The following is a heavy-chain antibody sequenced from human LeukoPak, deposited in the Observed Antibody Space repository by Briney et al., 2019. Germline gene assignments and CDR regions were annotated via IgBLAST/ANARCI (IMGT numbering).Heavy chain of an antibody. J-gene: IGHJ3*01. CDR1: GGSFSDYY. V-gene: IGHV4-34*01. CDR2: INHSGNT. D-gene: IGHD5-24*01. Sequence: SETLSLTCAIYGGSFSDYYWSWIRQPPGKGLEWIGEINHSGNTNYNPSLKRRVTISVDTSRNQFSLKLNSMTAADTAVYSCARMGRGAFDVWGQGTRVTVSS. CDR3: ARMGRGAFDV.